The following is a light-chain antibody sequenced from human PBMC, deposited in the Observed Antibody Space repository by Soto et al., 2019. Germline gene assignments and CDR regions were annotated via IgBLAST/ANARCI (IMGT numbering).Light chain of an antibody. Sequence: EIVFTQSPATPSLSPGERATLSCRASQSVSIYLAWYQQKPGQAPRLLIYGASTRATGIPARFSGSGSGTEFTLTISSLQSEDFAVYYCQQYNNWPLFGPGTKVDIK. J-gene: IGKJ3*01. CDR3: QQYNNWPL. V-gene: IGKV3-15*01. CDR2: GAS. CDR1: QSVSIY.